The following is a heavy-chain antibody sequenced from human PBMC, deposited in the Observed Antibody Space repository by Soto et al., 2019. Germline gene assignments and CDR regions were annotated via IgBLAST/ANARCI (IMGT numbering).Heavy chain of an antibody. CDR3: ARATFGLSY. Sequence: EVRLLQSGGGLVQPGGSLRLSCAASGFTFNHHWMHWVRQAPGKGLVWVSRINTDGSDTGYADSVRGRFTISRDTAKTTLYLQMSSLRAEDTAVYYCARATFGLSYWGQGTLVTVSS. J-gene: IGHJ4*02. D-gene: IGHD1-26*01. CDR1: GFTFNHHW. CDR2: INTDGSDT. V-gene: IGHV3-74*01.